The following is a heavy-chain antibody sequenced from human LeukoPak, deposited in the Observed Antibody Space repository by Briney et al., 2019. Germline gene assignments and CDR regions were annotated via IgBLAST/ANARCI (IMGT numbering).Heavy chain of an antibody. CDR1: GFTFSTYS. Sequence: PGGSLRLSCAGSGFTFSTYSMNWVRQAPGKGLERVSSISGSSGSIYYADSVKDRFTISRDNAENSLYLQMNSLRAEDTAVYYCARANPPGISFFDYWGQGALVTVSS. CDR2: ISGSSGSI. J-gene: IGHJ4*02. D-gene: IGHD3-16*02. V-gene: IGHV3-21*06. CDR3: ARANPPGISFFDY.